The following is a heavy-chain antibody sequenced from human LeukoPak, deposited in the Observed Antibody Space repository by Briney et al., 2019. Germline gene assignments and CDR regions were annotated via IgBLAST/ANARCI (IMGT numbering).Heavy chain of an antibody. D-gene: IGHD2-15*01. CDR1: GFTFSSYA. CDR2: ISGSGGST. CDR3: GKDRVGHYYYYYGMGV. J-gene: IGHJ6*02. Sequence: PGGSLRLSCAASGFTFSSYAMSWVRQAPGKGLEWVSAISGSGGSTYYADSVKGRFTISRDNSKNTLYLQMNSLRGEDTAVYYCGKDRVGHYYYYYGMGVWGQGTTVTVPS. V-gene: IGHV3-23*01.